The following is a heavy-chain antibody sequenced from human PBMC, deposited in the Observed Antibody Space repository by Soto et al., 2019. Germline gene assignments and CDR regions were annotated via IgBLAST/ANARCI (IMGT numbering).Heavy chain of an antibody. D-gene: IGHD3-22*01. CDR2: ISDSGDST. V-gene: IGHV3-23*01. J-gene: IGHJ1*01. CDR1: GFTFSSFA. CDR3: AKAISDYYAPSDS. Sequence: GGSLRLSCAAAGFTFSSFAMSWVRQAPGKGLEWVSVISDSGDSTYYADSVRGRFTISRDTSRSTLYLQMNRLRGDDTAIYYCAKAISDYYAPSDSRGQGTQVPVSS.